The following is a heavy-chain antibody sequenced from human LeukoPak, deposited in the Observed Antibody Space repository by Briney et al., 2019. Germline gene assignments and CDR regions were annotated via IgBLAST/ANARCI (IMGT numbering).Heavy chain of an antibody. Sequence: PGGSLRLSCAASGFTFDDYGMSWVRQAPGKGLDWVSSISSSSSYIYYADSVKGRFTISRDNAKNSVYLQMNSLRAEDTAVYYCASLPCESCTSTASVYYGLDVWGQGTTVTVSS. CDR1: GFTFDDYG. CDR3: ASLPCESCTSTASVYYGLDV. V-gene: IGHV3-21*01. CDR2: ISSSSSYI. D-gene: IGHD2/OR15-2a*01. J-gene: IGHJ6*02.